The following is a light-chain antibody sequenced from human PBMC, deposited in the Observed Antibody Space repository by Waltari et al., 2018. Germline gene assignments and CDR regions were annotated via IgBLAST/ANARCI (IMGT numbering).Light chain of an antibody. V-gene: IGKV3-11*01. Sequence: EIVLTQSPATLSLSPGERATLSCKASQSVTIYLAWYQQKPGQAPRLLIYVTSPRAPDIPARFSGSGSGTDFTLTISSLEPEDFAVYYCQQRSNWPRTFGQGTKVETK. CDR1: QSVTIY. CDR2: VTS. J-gene: IGKJ1*01. CDR3: QQRSNWPRT.